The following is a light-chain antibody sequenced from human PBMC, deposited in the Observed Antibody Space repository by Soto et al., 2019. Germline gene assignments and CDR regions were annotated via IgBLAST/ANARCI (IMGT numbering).Light chain of an antibody. Sequence: TMSADTLSLEKGAGATLSCRASQSLGRYLAWYQQKPGQAPRLLLYDASHRATGIPVRFSGSGSDSDFTLTIRSLEPDDIAVHSWQHRSYPFPFGPGTLL. CDR3: QHRSYPFP. J-gene: IGKJ5*01. CDR1: QSLGRY. V-gene: IGKV3-11*01. CDR2: DAS.